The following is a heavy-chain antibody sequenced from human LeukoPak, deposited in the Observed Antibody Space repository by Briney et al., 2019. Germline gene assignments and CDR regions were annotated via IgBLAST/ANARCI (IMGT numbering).Heavy chain of an antibody. CDR2: MNPNSGNI. D-gene: IGHD3-3*01. CDR3: ARGRSEYYDFWSGYGPPYYYGMDV. J-gene: IGHJ6*02. Sequence: GASVKVSCKASGYTFTSYDINWVRQATGQGLEWMGWMNPNSGNIGYAQKFQGRVTMTRNTSISTAYMELSSLRSEDTAVYYCARGRSEYYDFWSGYGPPYYYGMDVWGQGTTVTVSS. V-gene: IGHV1-8*01. CDR1: GYTFTSYD.